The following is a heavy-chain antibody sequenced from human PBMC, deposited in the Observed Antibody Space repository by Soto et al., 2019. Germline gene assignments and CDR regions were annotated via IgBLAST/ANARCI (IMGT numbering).Heavy chain of an antibody. V-gene: IGHV4-4*02. CDR1: GGSVSDTNW. Sequence: QVQLQESGPGLVEPSGTLSLTCAVSGGSVSDTNWWSWVRQPPGTGLEWIGEIYHSGSTYYNPSLECQVTISVDKSKNPSSLRLNSVTAADTAVYFCARDRAVSARGSFDYWGQGTLVTVSS. CDR2: IYHSGST. CDR3: ARDRAVSARGSFDY. D-gene: IGHD6-19*01. J-gene: IGHJ4*02.